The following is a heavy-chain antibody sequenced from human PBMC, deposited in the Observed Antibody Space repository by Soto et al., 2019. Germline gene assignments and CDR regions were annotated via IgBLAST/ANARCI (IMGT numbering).Heavy chain of an antibody. CDR1: GFIFTSYG. J-gene: IGHJ2*01. Sequence: QVQLAESGGGVVQPGRSQRLSCAASGFIFTSYGLNWVRQAPGKGLEWVAAVSSNGNKKYYADSVKGRFTISRDTTNKTLYLQMNGLSAEDTAVSYCARDTHRGYDRNWYFDLWGRGTLVAVSS. V-gene: IGHV3-30*19. D-gene: IGHD5-12*01. CDR2: VSSNGNKK. CDR3: ARDTHRGYDRNWYFDL.